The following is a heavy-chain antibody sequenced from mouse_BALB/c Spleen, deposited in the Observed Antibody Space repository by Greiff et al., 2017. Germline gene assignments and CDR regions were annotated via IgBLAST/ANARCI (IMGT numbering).Heavy chain of an antibody. CDR1: GFTFSSYA. CDR3: ARQEKGYGNYFYAMDY. J-gene: IGHJ4*01. D-gene: IGHD2-10*02. Sequence: EVQLVESGGGLVKPGGSLKLSCAASGFTFSSYAMSWVRQSPEKRLELVAAINSNGGSTYYPDTVKGRFTISRDNAKNTLYLQMSSLKSEDTALYYCARQEKGYGNYFYAMDYWGQGTSVTVSS. V-gene: IGHV5-6-2*01. CDR2: INSNGGST.